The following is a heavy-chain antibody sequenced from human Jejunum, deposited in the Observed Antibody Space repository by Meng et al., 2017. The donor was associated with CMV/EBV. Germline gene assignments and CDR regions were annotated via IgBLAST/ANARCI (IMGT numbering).Heavy chain of an antibody. D-gene: IGHD2-15*01. CDR1: TYA. V-gene: IGHV3-23*01. CDR2: VSGSVDST. Sequence: TYALTWVRKAPGKGLEWVSGVSGSVDSTYYTVSVKGRFTISRDNSQNTLYLHMSSLRAEDTAVYFCAKGGTLNVVVPDASWAIGYWGQGTLVTVSS. CDR3: AKGGTLNVVVPDASWAIGY. J-gene: IGHJ4*02.